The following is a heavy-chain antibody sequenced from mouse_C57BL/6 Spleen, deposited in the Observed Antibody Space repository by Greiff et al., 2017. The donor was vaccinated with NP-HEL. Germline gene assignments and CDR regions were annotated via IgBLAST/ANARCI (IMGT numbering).Heavy chain of an antibody. V-gene: IGHV2-2*01. J-gene: IGHJ1*01. D-gene: IGHD2-2*01. CDR3: DRCDGYDDFDD. CDR1: GFSLTSYG. Sequence: VKLLQSGPGLVQPSQSLSITCTVSGFSLTSYGVHWVRQSPGQGLEWLGVIWRGGSTDYNAAFISRLSISKDNSKSQVFFKMNSLQADDTAICYCDRCDGYDDFDDWGQGTSVTVSS. CDR2: IWRGGST.